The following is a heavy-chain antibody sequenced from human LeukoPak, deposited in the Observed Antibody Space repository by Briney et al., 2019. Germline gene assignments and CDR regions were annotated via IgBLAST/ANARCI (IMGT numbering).Heavy chain of an antibody. Sequence: PGGSLRLSCAASGFTFSSYAMSWVRQAPGKGLEWVSAISGSGGSTYYADSVKGRFTISRDNSKNTLYLQMNSVRAEDTAVYYCAKDPGAAGSYGMDVWGQGTTVTVSS. CDR2: ISGSGGST. CDR1: GFTFSSYA. CDR3: AKDPGAAGSYGMDV. J-gene: IGHJ6*02. V-gene: IGHV3-23*01. D-gene: IGHD6-13*01.